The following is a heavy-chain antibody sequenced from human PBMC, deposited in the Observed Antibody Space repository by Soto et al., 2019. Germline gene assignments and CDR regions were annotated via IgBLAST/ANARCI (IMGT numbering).Heavy chain of an antibody. J-gene: IGHJ4*02. CDR2: IIPIFGTA. D-gene: IGHD3-9*01. CDR1: GGTFSSYA. CDR3: ARVSTDILTGYPFDY. Sequence: SVKVSCKASGGTFSSYAISWVRQAPGQGLEWMGGIIPIFGTANYAQKFQGRVTITADESTSTAYMELSSLRSEDTAVYYCARVSTDILTGYPFDYWGQGTLVTVSS. V-gene: IGHV1-69*13.